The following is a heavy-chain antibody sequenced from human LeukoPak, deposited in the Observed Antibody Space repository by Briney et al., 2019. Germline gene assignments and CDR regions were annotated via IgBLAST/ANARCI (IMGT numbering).Heavy chain of an antibody. J-gene: IGHJ4*02. CDR1: GGTFSSYA. V-gene: IGHV1-69*05. Sequence: SVKVSCKASGGTFSSYAISWVRQAPGQGLGWMGRIIPIFGTANYAQKFQGRVTITTDESTSTAYVELSSLRSEDTAVYYCARGPMTGYYKLLDYWGQGTLVTVSS. D-gene: IGHD3-9*01. CDR2: IIPIFGTA. CDR3: ARGPMTGYYKLLDY.